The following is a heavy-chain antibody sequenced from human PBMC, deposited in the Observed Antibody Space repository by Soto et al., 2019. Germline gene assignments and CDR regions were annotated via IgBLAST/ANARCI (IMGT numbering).Heavy chain of an antibody. D-gene: IGHD5-18*01. CDR3: AKGAMDTAMVYYYYGMDV. CDR2: ISYDGSNK. Sequence: PGGSLSLSCAASGFTFSSYGMHWVRQAPGKGLEWVAVISYDGSNKYYADSVKGRFTISRDNSKNTLYLQMNSLRAEDTAVYYCAKGAMDTAMVYYYYGMDVWGQGTTVTVSS. CDR1: GFTFSSYG. J-gene: IGHJ6*02. V-gene: IGHV3-30*18.